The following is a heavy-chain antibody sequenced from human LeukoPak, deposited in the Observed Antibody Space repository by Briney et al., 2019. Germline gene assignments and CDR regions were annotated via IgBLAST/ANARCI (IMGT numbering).Heavy chain of an antibody. V-gene: IGHV3-11*05. CDR3: ARDRYSSSWFDI. Sequence: GGSLRLSCAASGFTFSDHYMSWIHQAPGKGLEWVSYISSSSSLTNYADSVKGRFTISRDNAKTSLYLQMNSLRAEDTAVYYCARDRYSSSWFDIWGQGTKVTVSS. J-gene: IGHJ3*02. CDR2: ISSSSSLT. D-gene: IGHD6-13*01. CDR1: GFTFSDHY.